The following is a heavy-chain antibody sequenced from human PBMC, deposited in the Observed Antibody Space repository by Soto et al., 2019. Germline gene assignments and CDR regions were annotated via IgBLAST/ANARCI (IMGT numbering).Heavy chain of an antibody. CDR3: ARGGRGYHCVDV. Sequence: EVQLVESGGGLVQPGGSLRLSCAASGFTFSDYWMHWVRQPPGKGLVWVSRLKGDGITTNYADSVQGRFIISRDNAKNTLYLQMNSLRADETAVYYCARGGRGYHCVDVWGQGTPVTVSS. V-gene: IGHV3-74*01. CDR2: LKGDGITT. J-gene: IGHJ6*02. CDR1: GFTFSDYW. D-gene: IGHD3-10*01.